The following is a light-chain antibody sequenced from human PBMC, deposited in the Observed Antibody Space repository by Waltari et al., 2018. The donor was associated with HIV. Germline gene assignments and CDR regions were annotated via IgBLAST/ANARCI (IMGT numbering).Light chain of an antibody. CDR3: SSYAGSSTGV. V-gene: IGLV2-23*02. Sequence: QTALTQPASVSGAPGQTKTISCTGKRRDVWRYNSVSRYQQHTGKAPKLIISEVSKRPSGVSNRFSGSKSGNTASLTISGLQAEDEADYYCSSYAGSSTGVFGGGTKLTVL. CDR1: RRDVWRYNS. CDR2: EVS. J-gene: IGLJ3*02.